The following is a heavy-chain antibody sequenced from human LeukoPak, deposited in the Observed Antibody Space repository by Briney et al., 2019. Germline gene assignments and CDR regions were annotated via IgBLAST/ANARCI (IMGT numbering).Heavy chain of an antibody. J-gene: IGHJ4*02. Sequence: SETLSLTCAVYGGSFSGYYWSWIRQPPGKGLEWIGEINHSGSTNYNPSLKSRVTISVDTSKNQFSLKLSSVTAADTAVYYCARYSSSPDNSYFFVYWGQGTLVTVSS. CDR3: ARYSSSPDNSYFFVY. CDR1: GGSFSGYY. CDR2: INHSGST. V-gene: IGHV4-34*01. D-gene: IGHD6-6*01.